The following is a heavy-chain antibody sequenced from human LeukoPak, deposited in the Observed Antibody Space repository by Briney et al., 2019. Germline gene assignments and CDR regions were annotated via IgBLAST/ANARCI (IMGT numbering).Heavy chain of an antibody. V-gene: IGHV4-39*02. CDR3: VRDNGAFGF. CDR2: IYYSGNT. J-gene: IGHJ4*02. CDR1: GGSINVDNYY. Sequence: SETLSLTCTVSGGSINVDNYYWGWIRQPPGKGLEWIGTIYYSGNTYYNPSLESRVTISIDTSKNHFSLRLSSVTAADTAVYYCVRDNGAFGFWGQGTLVTVSS. D-gene: IGHD3-10*01.